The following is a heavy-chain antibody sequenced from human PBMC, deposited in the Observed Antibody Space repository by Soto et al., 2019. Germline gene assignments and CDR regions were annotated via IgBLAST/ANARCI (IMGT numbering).Heavy chain of an antibody. CDR3: AKEQLAMIVVVADDFDT. D-gene: IGHD3-22*01. CDR1: GFTFSTYG. V-gene: IGHV3-30*18. J-gene: IGHJ4*02. Sequence: QVQLVESGGGVVQPGKSMRLSCTASGFTFSTYGIHWVRHAPGKGLEWVALISYDGGSKYYGDSVKGRFIISRDNSHNTVSLQVNMVRAVDTAVYFCAKEQLAMIVVVADDFDTWGQGALVTVSS. CDR2: ISYDGGSK.